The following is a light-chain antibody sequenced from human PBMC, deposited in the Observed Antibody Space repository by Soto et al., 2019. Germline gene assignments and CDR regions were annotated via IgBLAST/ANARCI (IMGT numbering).Light chain of an antibody. CDR1: QSVSSN. CDR2: GAF. CDR3: QQYNDWPLT. V-gene: IGKV3-15*01. Sequence: EILITQSPVTLSVSPGERATLSWRASQSVSSNLAWYQQTPGQAPSLLIYGAFTRDTGIPARFSGTGSGTEFTLTISRLQSEDFSLYYGQQYNDWPLTFGQGTKVDIK. J-gene: IGKJ1*01.